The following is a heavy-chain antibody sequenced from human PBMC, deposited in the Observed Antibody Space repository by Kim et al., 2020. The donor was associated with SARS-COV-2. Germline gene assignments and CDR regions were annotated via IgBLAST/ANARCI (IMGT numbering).Heavy chain of an antibody. CDR1: GFTFSNYW. V-gene: IGHV3-7*01. Sequence: GGSLRLSCVASGFTFSNYWMTWVRQAPGRGLEWVANIRQDGGEKFYVDSMKGRCTISRDNAKNSLYPQMNNLRDEDTAASDCARAAGAGGYDSGGQGT. J-gene: IGHJ4*02. CDR3: ARAAGAGGYDS. CDR2: IRQDGGEK. D-gene: IGHD5-12*01.